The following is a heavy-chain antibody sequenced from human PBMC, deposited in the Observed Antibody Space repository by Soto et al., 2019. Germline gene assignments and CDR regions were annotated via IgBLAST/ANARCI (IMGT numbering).Heavy chain of an antibody. V-gene: IGHV3-33*01. D-gene: IGHD3-10*01. Sequence: GGSLRLSCAASGFTFSSYGMHWVRQAPGKGLEWVAVIWYDGSNKYYADSVKGRFTISRDNSKNTLYLQMNSLRAEDTAVYYCAREFGELLACGMDVWGQGTMVTVSS. CDR2: IWYDGSNK. CDR3: AREFGELLACGMDV. CDR1: GFTFSSYG. J-gene: IGHJ6*02.